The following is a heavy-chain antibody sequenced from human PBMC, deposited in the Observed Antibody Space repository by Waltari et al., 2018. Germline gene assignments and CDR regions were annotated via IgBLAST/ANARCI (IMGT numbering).Heavy chain of an antibody. Sequence: QVQLQQWGAGLLKPSETLSLTCAVYGGSFSGYYWSWIRQPPGKGLEWIGEINHSGSTNYNPSLKSRVTISVDTSKNQFSLKLSSVTAADTAVYYCARALPRITIFGVVIIGNWFDPWGQGTLVIVSS. CDR3: ARALPRITIFGVVIIGNWFDP. J-gene: IGHJ5*02. D-gene: IGHD3-3*01. CDR1: GGSFSGYY. V-gene: IGHV4-34*01. CDR2: INHSGST.